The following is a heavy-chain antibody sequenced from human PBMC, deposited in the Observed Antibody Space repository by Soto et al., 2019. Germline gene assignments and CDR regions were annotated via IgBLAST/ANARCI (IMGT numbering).Heavy chain of an antibody. CDR3: AKIFRYGDPEY. Sequence: EVQLLESGGGLVQPGGSLRLSCAASGFTFSSYAMSWVRQAPGKGLAWVSGISVSGDSTYYAGSVKGRFTISRDNSKSTLYLQMNSLRAEDTAVYYCAKIFRYGDPEYWRQGALVPVSS. CDR2: ISVSGDST. D-gene: IGHD2-21*02. V-gene: IGHV3-23*01. J-gene: IGHJ4*02. CDR1: GFTFSSYA.